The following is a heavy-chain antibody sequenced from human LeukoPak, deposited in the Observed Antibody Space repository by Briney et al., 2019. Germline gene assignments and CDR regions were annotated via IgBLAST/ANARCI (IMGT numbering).Heavy chain of an antibody. CDR3: AREVLGTLHFDI. D-gene: IGHD7-27*01. CDR1: GGSISSDY. J-gene: IGHJ3*02. V-gene: IGHV4-39*07. CDR2: IYFGGST. Sequence: PSETLSLTCTISGGSISSDYWGWIRQPPGKGLEWIGNIYFGGSTYYNPSLKSRVTISIDTSKKHFSLKLSSVTAADTAVYYCAREVLGTLHFDIWGQGTMVTVSS.